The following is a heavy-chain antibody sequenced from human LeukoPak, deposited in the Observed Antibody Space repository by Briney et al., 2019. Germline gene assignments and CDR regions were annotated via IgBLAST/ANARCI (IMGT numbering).Heavy chain of an antibody. J-gene: IGHJ5*02. CDR1: GFTFTSYS. D-gene: IGHD3-9*01. V-gene: IGHV4-34*01. CDR2: INHSGST. CDR3: ARGRGDILTGYFSNWFDP. Sequence: GSLRLSCAASGFTFTSYSMNWVRQAPGKGLEWIGEINHSGSTNYNPSLKSRVTISVDTSKNQFSLKLSSVTAADTAVYYCARGRGDILTGYFSNWFDPWGQGTLVTVSS.